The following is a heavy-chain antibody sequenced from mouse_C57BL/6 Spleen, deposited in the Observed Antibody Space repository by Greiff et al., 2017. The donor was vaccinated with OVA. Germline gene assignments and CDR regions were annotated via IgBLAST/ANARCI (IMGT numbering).Heavy chain of an antibody. J-gene: IGHJ4*01. V-gene: IGHV1-82*01. CDR3: AKFHYYGSSYDYAMDY. CDR1: GYAFSSSW. D-gene: IGHD1-1*01. Sequence: QVQLKQSGPELVKPGASVKISCKASGYAFSSSWMNWVKQRPGKGLEWIGRIYPGDGDTNYNGKFKGKATLTADKSSSTAYMQLSSLTSEDSAVYFCAKFHYYGSSYDYAMDYWGQGTSVTVSS. CDR2: IYPGDGDT.